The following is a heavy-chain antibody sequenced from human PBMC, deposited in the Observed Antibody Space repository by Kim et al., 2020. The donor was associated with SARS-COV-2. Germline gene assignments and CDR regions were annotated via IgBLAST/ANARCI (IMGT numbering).Heavy chain of an antibody. D-gene: IGHD2-2*01. CDR2: INPSGGST. Sequence: ASVKVSCKASGYTFTSYYMHWVRQAPGQGLEWMGIINPSGGSTSYAQKFQCRVTMTRDTSTSTVYMELSSLRSEDTAVYYCARDLVVVVPAAQRGYYYYYGMDVWGQGTTVTVSS. CDR3: ARDLVVVVPAAQRGYYYYYGMDV. CDR1: GYTFTSYY. V-gene: IGHV1-46*01. J-gene: IGHJ6*02.